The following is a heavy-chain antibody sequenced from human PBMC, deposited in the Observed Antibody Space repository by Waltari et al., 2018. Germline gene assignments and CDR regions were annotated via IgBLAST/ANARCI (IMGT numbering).Heavy chain of an antibody. V-gene: IGHV3-7*01. Sequence: EVQLVESGGGLVQPGGSLRLSCAASGFTFSSYWMSWVRQAPGTGLEWVANIKQDGSEKYYVDSVKGRFTISRDNAKNSLYLQMNSLRAEDTAVYYCARADLYGSGSYYPIEYFQHWGQGTLVTVSS. CDR1: GFTFSSYW. CDR3: ARADLYGSGSYYPIEYFQH. D-gene: IGHD3-10*01. CDR2: IKQDGSEK. J-gene: IGHJ1*01.